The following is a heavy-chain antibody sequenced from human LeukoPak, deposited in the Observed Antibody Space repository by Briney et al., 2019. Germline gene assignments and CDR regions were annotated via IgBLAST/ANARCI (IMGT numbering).Heavy chain of an antibody. J-gene: IGHJ4*02. D-gene: IGHD3-10*01. CDR2: IRAYNGNT. V-gene: IGHV1-18*01. CDR3: ARVLTVRGVIIYFDS. Sequence: ASVNVSCTASGYTFTPYGISWVRQAPGHGLEWMGWIRAYNGNTHYAQKVQGRVTMTTDTSTSTAYMELRRLRSDDTAVYYCARVLTVRGVIIYFDSWGQGTLVTVSS. CDR1: GYTFTPYG.